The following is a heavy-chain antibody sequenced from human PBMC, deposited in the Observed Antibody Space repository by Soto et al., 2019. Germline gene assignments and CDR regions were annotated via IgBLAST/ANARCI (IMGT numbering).Heavy chain of an antibody. CDR1: GGAFSSYG. J-gene: IGHJ4*02. D-gene: IGHD3-22*01. CDR3: ASGTYYYDSSGGYYFDY. Sequence: QVQLVQSGAEVKKPGSSVKVSCKASGGAFSSYGISWVRQAPGQGLEWMGGIIPVFGTANYAQNIQGRVTITADESTSTAYMEPSSLRSEDTAVYYCASGTYYYDSSGGYYFDYWGQGTLVTVSS. CDR2: IIPVFGTA. V-gene: IGHV1-69*01.